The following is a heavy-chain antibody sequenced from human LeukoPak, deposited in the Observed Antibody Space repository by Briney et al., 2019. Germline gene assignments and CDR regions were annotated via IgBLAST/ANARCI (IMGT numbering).Heavy chain of an antibody. Sequence: PGRSLRLSCAASGFTFSSYAMHWVRQAPGKGLEWVAVISYDGSNKYYADSVKGRFTISRDNSKNTLYLQMNSLRAEDTAVYYCARLLGAELWFGELPFGGHFDYWGQGTLVTVSS. D-gene: IGHD3-10*01. J-gene: IGHJ4*02. V-gene: IGHV3-30-3*01. CDR3: ARLLGAELWFGELPFGGHFDY. CDR1: GFTFSSYA. CDR2: ISYDGSNK.